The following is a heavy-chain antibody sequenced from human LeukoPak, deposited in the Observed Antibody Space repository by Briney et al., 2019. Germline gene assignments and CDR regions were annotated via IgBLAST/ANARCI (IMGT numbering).Heavy chain of an antibody. CDR3: AREIYDYVWGSYRYYFDY. D-gene: IGHD3-16*01. V-gene: IGHV3-30-3*01. Sequence: GALRLSCAASGFTFSSYAMHWVRQAPGKGLEWVAVISYDGSNKYYADSVKGRFTISRDNSKNTLYLQMNSLRAEDTAVYYCAREIYDYVWGSYRYYFDYWGQGTLVTVSS. CDR1: GFTFSSYA. CDR2: ISYDGSNK. J-gene: IGHJ4*02.